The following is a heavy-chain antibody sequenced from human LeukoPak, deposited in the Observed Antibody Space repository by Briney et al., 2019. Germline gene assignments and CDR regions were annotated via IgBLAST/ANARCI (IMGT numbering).Heavy chain of an antibody. CDR1: GGTFSSYA. Sequence: GASVKVSCKASGGTFSSYAISWVRQASGQGLEWMGGIIPIFGTANYAQKFQGRVAITTDESTSTAYMELSSLRSEDTAVYYCARGDRYCSSTSCSLDYWGQGTLVTVSS. CDR2: IIPIFGTA. J-gene: IGHJ4*02. CDR3: ARGDRYCSSTSCSLDY. D-gene: IGHD2-2*01. V-gene: IGHV1-69*05.